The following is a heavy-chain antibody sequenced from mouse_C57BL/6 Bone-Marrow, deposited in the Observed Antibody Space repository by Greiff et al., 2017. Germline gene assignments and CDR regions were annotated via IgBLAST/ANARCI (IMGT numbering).Heavy chain of an antibody. V-gene: IGHV6-3*01. CDR2: IRLKSDNYAT. J-gene: IGHJ4*01. CDR3: TGWGNSDAMDY. CDR1: GFTFSNYW. D-gene: IGHD2-1*01. Sequence: EVMLVESGGGLVQPGGSLKLSCVASGFTFSNYWLNWVRQSPEKGLEWVAQIRLKSDNYATHYAGSVKGRFTISRDDSKSSVYLQMNNLRAEDTGIYYCTGWGNSDAMDYWGQGTSGTVSS.